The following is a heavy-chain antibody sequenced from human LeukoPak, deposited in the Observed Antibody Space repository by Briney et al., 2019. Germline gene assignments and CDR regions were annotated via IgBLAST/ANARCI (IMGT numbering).Heavy chain of an antibody. V-gene: IGHV3-23*01. J-gene: IGHJ4*02. CDR3: AKAPNYDFWSGYSDYSFDY. Sequence: GGSLRLSCAASGFTFSIYAMSWVRQAPGKGLEWVSGISGSGGSTYNADSVKGRFAISRDNSKNTLYLQMNSLRAEDTAVYYCAKAPNYDFWSGYSDYSFDYWGQGTLVTVSS. D-gene: IGHD3-3*01. CDR2: ISGSGGST. CDR1: GFTFSIYA.